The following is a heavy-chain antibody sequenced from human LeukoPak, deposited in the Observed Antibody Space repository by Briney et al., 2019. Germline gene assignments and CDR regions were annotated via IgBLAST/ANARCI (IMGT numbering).Heavy chain of an antibody. CDR3: ARRGGSSRGSQGDDY. D-gene: IGHD6-13*01. V-gene: IGHV3-11*03. CDR1: GFTFSSYA. Sequence: GGSLRLSCAASGFTFSSYAMNWIRQAPGKGLEWVSHISRSGDYTNYADSVKGRFTISRDNARNSLFLQMNSLRAEDTAVYYCARRGGSSRGSQGDDYWGQGTQVTVSS. J-gene: IGHJ4*02. CDR2: ISRSGDYT.